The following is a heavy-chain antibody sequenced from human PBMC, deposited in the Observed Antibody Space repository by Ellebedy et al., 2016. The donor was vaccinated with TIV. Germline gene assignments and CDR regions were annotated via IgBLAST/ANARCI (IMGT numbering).Heavy chain of an antibody. CDR1: GYTFTSYG. J-gene: IGHJ6*02. D-gene: IGHD3-10*01. Sequence: ASVKVSCXASGYTFTSYGISWVRQAPGQGLEWMGWISAYNGNTNYAQKLQGRVTMTTDTSTSTAYMELRSLRSDDTAVYYCARDNPSGYYGSGSYYPPVLYYYYGMDVWGQGTTVTVSS. CDR3: ARDNPSGYYGSGSYYPPVLYYYYGMDV. V-gene: IGHV1-18*01. CDR2: ISAYNGNT.